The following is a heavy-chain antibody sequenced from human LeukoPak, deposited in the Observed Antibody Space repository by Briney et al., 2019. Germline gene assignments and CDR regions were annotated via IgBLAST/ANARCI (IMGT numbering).Heavy chain of an antibody. Sequence: SETLSLTCAVSGGSISSSYWWSWVRQPPGKGLEWIGSIYYSGSTNYNPSLKSRVTMSVDTSKNQFSLKLSSVTAADTAVYYCARDPHPLMIEPRAFDIWGQGTMVTVSS. D-gene: IGHD3-22*01. CDR3: ARDPHPLMIEPRAFDI. CDR1: GGSISSSYW. CDR2: IYYSGST. J-gene: IGHJ3*02. V-gene: IGHV4-4*02.